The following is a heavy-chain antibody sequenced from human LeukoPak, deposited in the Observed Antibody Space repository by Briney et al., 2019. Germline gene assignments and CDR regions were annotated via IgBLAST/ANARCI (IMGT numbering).Heavy chain of an antibody. D-gene: IGHD3-16*01. CDR2: TAWDDDK. J-gene: IGHJ6*03. CDR3: ARTTATMITHYYYYYMDV. Sequence: SGPALVKPTQTLTLTCTFSGFSLSTSGMCVSWIRQPPGKVLEWLARTAWDDDKYYSTSLKTRPTISKDTSKNQVVLTMTNMDPVDTATYYCARTTATMITHYYYYYMDVWGKGTTVTVSS. CDR1: GFSLSTSGMC. V-gene: IGHV2-70*11.